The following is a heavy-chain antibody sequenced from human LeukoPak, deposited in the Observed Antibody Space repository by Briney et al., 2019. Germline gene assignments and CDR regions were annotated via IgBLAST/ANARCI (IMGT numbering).Heavy chain of an antibody. D-gene: IGHD2-15*01. Sequence: PGGSLRLSCAASGFTFSGSAMHWVRQASGKGLEWVGRIRSKANSYATAYAASVKGRFTISRDDSKNTAYLQMNSLKTEDTDVYYCTRHFSGQRKVVAAEYNWFDPWGQGTLVTVSS. CDR2: IRSKANSYAT. V-gene: IGHV3-73*01. CDR3: TRHFSGQRKVVAAEYNWFDP. J-gene: IGHJ5*02. CDR1: GFTFSGSA.